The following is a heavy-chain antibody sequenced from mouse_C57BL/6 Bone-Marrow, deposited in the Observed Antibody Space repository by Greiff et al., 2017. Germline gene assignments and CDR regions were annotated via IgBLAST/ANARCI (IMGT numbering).Heavy chain of an antibody. J-gene: IGHJ1*03. CDR2: INYDGSST. Sequence: EVKLMEFEGGLVQPGSSMKLSCTASGFTFSDYYMAWVRQVPEKGLEWVANINYDGSSTYYLDSLKSRFIISRDNAKNILYLQMSSLKSEDTATYYCARESTTVVGNFDVWGTGTTVTVSS. D-gene: IGHD1-1*01. CDR1: GFTFSDYY. V-gene: IGHV5-16*01. CDR3: ARESTTVVGNFDV.